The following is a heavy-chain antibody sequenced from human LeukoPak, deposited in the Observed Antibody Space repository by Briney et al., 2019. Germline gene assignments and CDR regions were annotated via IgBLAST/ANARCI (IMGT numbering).Heavy chain of an antibody. CDR1: GGSISSGDYY. D-gene: IGHD2-2*01. Sequence: PSETLSLTCTVSGGSISSGDYYWSWIRQPPGKGLEWIGYIYYSGSTYYNPPLKSRVTISVDTSKNQFSLKLSSVTAADTAVYYCARIPKDIVVVPAIYYMDVWGKGTTVTVSS. J-gene: IGHJ6*03. CDR3: ARIPKDIVVVPAIYYMDV. CDR2: IYYSGST. V-gene: IGHV4-30-4*08.